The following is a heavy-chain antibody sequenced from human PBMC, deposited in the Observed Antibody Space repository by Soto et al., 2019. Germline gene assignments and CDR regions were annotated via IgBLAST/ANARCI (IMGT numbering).Heavy chain of an antibody. V-gene: IGHV3-23*01. D-gene: IGHD1-1*01. CDR3: ANIHWNDALDAFDI. CDR2: ISGSGGST. Sequence: HSSAASGVTSSDHAMRCVLQTTGKGLEWVSAISGSGGSTYYADSVKGRFTISRDNSKNTLYLQMNSLRAEDTAVYYCANIHWNDALDAFDIWGQGTMVTVSS. CDR1: GVTSSDHA. J-gene: IGHJ3*02.